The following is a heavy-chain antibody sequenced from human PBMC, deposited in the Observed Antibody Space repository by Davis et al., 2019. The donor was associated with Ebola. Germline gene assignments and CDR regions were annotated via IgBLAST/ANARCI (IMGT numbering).Heavy chain of an antibody. D-gene: IGHD3-10*01. Sequence: GESLKISCAASGFTFSSYWMSWVRQAPGKGLEWVSAISGSGGSTYYADSVKGRFTISRDNSKNTLYLQMNSLRAEDTAVYYCAKAPLWFGERWDWFDPWGQGTLVTVSS. CDR3: AKAPLWFGERWDWFDP. CDR1: GFTFSSYW. V-gene: IGHV3-23*01. J-gene: IGHJ5*02. CDR2: ISGSGGST.